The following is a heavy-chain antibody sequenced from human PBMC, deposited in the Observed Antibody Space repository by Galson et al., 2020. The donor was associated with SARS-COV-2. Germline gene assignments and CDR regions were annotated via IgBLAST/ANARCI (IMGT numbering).Heavy chain of an antibody. CDR3: AKYRYRDSSGLIDF. J-gene: IGHJ4*02. D-gene: IGHD3-16*02. Sequence: GESLKISCAASGFTFSNYAMSWVRQTPGKGLEWVSCLSVAGERTYYADSVRGRFTISRDNSRVTLFLQMDSVRAEDTAIYYCAKYRYRDSSGLIDFWGQGTLVAVSS. CDR1: GFTFSNYA. V-gene: IGHV3-23*01. CDR2: LSVAGERT.